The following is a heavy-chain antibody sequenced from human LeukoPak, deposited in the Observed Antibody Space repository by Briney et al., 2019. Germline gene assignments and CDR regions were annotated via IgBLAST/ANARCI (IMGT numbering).Heavy chain of an antibody. CDR2: INPGGSSI. V-gene: IGHV3-74*01. CDR3: ARSNQADDY. Sequence: PGGSLRLSCGASGFTFNTAWMHWVRQAPGKGLVWVARINPGGSSITYADSVKGRFTISRDNAKNTLYLQMDSLRAEDTGVYYCARSNQADDYWGQGTLVTVSS. D-gene: IGHD1-14*01. CDR1: GFTFNTAW. J-gene: IGHJ4*02.